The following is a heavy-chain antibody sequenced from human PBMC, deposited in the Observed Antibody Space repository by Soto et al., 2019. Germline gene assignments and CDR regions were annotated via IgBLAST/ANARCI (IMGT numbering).Heavy chain of an antibody. V-gene: IGHV3-21*01. CDR1: GFSFSTYN. CDR2: IDASSTHI. CDR3: VRQQYDFLRDP. Sequence: LFGAASGFSFSTYNMNWVRQAPGKGLEWVSSIDASSTHIYYADSVKGRFTISRDNGKSSLYLQMDSLRAEDTALYYCVRQQYDFLRDPCGQGTRVTVSA. D-gene: IGHD3-16*01. J-gene: IGHJ5*02.